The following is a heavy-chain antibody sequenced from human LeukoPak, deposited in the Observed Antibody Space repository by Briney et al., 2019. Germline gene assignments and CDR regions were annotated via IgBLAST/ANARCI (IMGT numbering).Heavy chain of an antibody. J-gene: IGHJ5*02. D-gene: IGHD5-18*01. CDR3: ARARTAMVTDWFDP. Sequence: GASVKVSCKASGYTFTGYYMHWVRQAPGQGLEWMGWINPNSGGTNYAQKFQGRVTMTRDTSISTAYMELSRLRSDDTAVYYCARARTAMVTDWFDPWGQGTLVTVSS. V-gene: IGHV1-2*02. CDR2: INPNSGGT. CDR1: GYTFTGYY.